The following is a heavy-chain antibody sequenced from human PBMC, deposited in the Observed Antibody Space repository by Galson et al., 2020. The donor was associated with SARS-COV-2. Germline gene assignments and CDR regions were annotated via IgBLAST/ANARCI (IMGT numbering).Heavy chain of an antibody. CDR2: INAGNGNT. CDR3: ARERAVAGTNWFDP. D-gene: IGHD6-19*01. V-gene: IGHV1-3*01. CDR1: GYTFTSYA. J-gene: IGHJ5*02. Sequence: ASVKVSCKASGYTFTSYAMHWVRQAPGQRLEWMGWINAGNGNTKYSQKFQGRVTITRDTSASTAYMELRSLRSEDTAVYYCARERAVAGTNWFDPWGQGTLVTVSS.